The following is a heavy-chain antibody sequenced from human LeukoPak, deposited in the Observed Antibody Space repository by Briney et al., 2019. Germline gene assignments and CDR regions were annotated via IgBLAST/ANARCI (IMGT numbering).Heavy chain of an antibody. J-gene: IGHJ6*02. CDR3: ARAVAAAGTMYYYGMDV. V-gene: IGHV4-4*07. D-gene: IGHD6-13*01. Sequence: SETLSLTCTVSGGSISSYYWSWIRQPAGKGLEWIGRIYTSGSTNYNPSLKSRVTMSVDTSKNQFSLKLSSVTAADAAVYYCARAVAAAGTMYYYGMDVWGQGTTVTVSS. CDR2: IYTSGST. CDR1: GGSISSYY.